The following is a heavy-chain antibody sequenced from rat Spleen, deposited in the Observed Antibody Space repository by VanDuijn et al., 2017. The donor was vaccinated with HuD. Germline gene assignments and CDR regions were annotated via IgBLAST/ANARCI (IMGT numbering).Heavy chain of an antibody. D-gene: IGHD1-2*01. J-gene: IGHJ2*01. V-gene: IGHV5-22*01. CDR1: GFTFSNYG. CDR2: IIYDSSNT. CDR3: TRDFGSSYGYFDY. Sequence: EVQLVESGGGLVQPGRSMKLSCAASGFTFSNYGMAWVRQAPKKGLEWVASIIYDSSNTYYRDSVKGRFTISRDAAKSTLYLQMNSLRSEDTATYYCTRDFGSSYGYFDYWGQGVMVTVSS.